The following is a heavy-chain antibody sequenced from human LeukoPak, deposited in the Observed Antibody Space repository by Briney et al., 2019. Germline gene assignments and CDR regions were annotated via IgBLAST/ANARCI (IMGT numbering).Heavy chain of an antibody. V-gene: IGHV3-7*01. D-gene: IGHD6-13*01. J-gene: IGHJ4*02. Sequence: GGSLRLSCAASGLTFSSYWMSWVRQAPGKGLEWVANIKQDGSEKYYVDSVKGRFTISRDNAKNSLYLQMNSLRAEDTAVYYCARDWSSWYDYWGQGTLVTVSS. CDR3: ARDWSSWYDY. CDR1: GLTFSSYW. CDR2: IKQDGSEK.